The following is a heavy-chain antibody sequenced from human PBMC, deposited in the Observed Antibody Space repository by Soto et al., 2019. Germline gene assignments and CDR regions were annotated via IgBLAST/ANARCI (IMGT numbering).Heavy chain of an antibody. CDR2: VYYSGST. V-gene: IGHV4-31*03. D-gene: IGHD3-3*01. Sequence: PSETLSLTCTVSGGSISSCGYYWSWIRQHPGKGLEWIGYVYYSGSTYYNPSLKSRVTISVDTAKNQFSLKLSSVTAADTAVYFCLWSGGGGFWRPLGCMDVWGQGTTVTVSS. J-gene: IGHJ6*02. CDR3: LWSGGGGFWRPLGCMDV. CDR1: GGSISSCGYY.